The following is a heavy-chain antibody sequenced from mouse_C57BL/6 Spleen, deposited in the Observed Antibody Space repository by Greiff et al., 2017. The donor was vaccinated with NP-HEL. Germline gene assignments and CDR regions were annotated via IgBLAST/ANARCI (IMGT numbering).Heavy chain of an antibody. Sequence: QVQLQQSGAELVRPGTSVKLSCKASGYTFTSYWMHWVKQRPGQGLEWIGVIDPSDSYTNYNQKFKGKATLTVDTSSSTAYMQLSSLTSEDSAVYYCAREEMGRWFAYWGQGTLVTVSA. CDR2: IDPSDSYT. V-gene: IGHV1-59*01. D-gene: IGHD4-1*01. J-gene: IGHJ3*01. CDR3: AREEMGRWFAY. CDR1: GYTFTSYW.